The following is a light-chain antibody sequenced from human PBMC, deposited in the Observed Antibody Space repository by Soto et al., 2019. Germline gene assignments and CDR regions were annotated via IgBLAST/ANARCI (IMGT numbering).Light chain of an antibody. CDR2: SDT. Sequence: QSALTQPPSASGTPGQRVTISCSGSTSNIGTNTVNWYQQLTGTAPKLLIYSDTQRPSGVPDRFSGSKSGTSASLAISGLQSEDEADYYCAAWDDSLNGYVFGTGTKVTVL. V-gene: IGLV1-44*01. J-gene: IGLJ1*01. CDR3: AAWDDSLNGYV. CDR1: TSNIGTNT.